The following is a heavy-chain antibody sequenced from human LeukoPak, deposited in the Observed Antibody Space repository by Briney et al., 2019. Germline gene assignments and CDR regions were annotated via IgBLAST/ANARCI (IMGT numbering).Heavy chain of an antibody. Sequence: PGGSLRLSCAASGFTFSSYAMSWVRQAPGKGLEWVSGISGSGGNTYYADSVKGRFTISRDNSKNTLYLQMNSLRAEDTAVYYCANVDTAMVWGSLDGYWGQGTLVTVSS. V-gene: IGHV3-23*01. CDR3: ANVDTAMVWGSLDGY. J-gene: IGHJ4*02. CDR1: GFTFSSYA. CDR2: ISGSGGNT. D-gene: IGHD5-18*01.